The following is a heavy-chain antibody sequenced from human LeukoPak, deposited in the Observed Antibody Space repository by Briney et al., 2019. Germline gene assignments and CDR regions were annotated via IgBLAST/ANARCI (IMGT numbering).Heavy chain of an antibody. CDR3: AKDIRGNDFRSNYYYYGMDV. J-gene: IGHJ6*02. CDR2: ISWNSGSI. Sequence: PGGSLRLSCAASGFTFDDYAMHWVRQAPGKGLEWVSGISWNSGSIGYADSVKGRFTISRDNAKNSLYLQMNSLRAEDTALYYCAKDIRGNDFRSNYYYYGMDVWGQGTTVTVSS. CDR1: GFTFDDYA. V-gene: IGHV3-9*01. D-gene: IGHD3-3*01.